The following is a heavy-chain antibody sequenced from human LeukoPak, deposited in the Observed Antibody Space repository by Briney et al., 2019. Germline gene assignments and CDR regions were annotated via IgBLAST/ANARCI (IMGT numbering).Heavy chain of an antibody. J-gene: IGHJ2*01. V-gene: IGHV3-23*01. CDR2: ISGSGSST. Sequence: GGSLRLSCAASGFTFSSYDMSWVRQAPGKGLEWVSAISGSGSSTYYADSVKGRFTISRDNSKSTMYLQMNSLRAEDTAVYYCAKGKGPTANWYFDVWGRGTLVTVSS. CDR1: GFTFSSYD. CDR3: AKGKGPTANWYFDV. D-gene: IGHD2-21*02.